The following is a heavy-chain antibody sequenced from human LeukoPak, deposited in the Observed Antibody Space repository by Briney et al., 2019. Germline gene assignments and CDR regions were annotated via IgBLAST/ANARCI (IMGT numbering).Heavy chain of an antibody. Sequence: PGGFLLLSCAASGFTFSSYAMSWGRQARGKGLEGVSAISGSSSSTYYADSVKGRFTICRDNSKNTLYMQMNSLRAEDTAVYYCAKDYYGSGSYFYYYYYMDVWGKGTTVTVSS. CDR1: GFTFSSYA. J-gene: IGHJ6*03. CDR2: ISGSSSST. V-gene: IGHV3-23*01. CDR3: AKDYYGSGSYFYYYYYMDV. D-gene: IGHD3-10*01.